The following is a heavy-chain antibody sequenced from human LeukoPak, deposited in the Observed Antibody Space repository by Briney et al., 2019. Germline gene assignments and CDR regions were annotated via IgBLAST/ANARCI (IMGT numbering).Heavy chain of an antibody. D-gene: IGHD3-10*01. CDR2: IYYSGST. CDR1: GGSISSYY. J-gene: IGHJ4*02. CDR3: AREASRAGTYYFDY. V-gene: IGHV4-59*01. Sequence: SETLSLTRTVSGGSISSYYWSWIRQPPGKGLEWIGYIYYSGSTNYNPSLKSRVTISVDTSKNQFSLKLRSVTAADTAVYFCAREASRAGTYYFDYWGQGTLLTVSS.